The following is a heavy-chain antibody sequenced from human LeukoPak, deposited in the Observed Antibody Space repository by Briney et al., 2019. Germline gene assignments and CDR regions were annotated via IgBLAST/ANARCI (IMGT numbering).Heavy chain of an antibody. V-gene: IGHV3-13*01. J-gene: IGHJ2*01. Sequence: AGSLSLSCAAYGFTFSNYDLHWIRQAPGEGLEWVSAVDTAGNTYYPGSVRGRFTISVETAKNSLYLQMNSLSAGDTAVYYCGRTTVASGPYWYFDLWGRGTLVTVS. CDR3: GRTTVASGPYWYFDL. D-gene: IGHD4-23*01. CDR1: GFTFSNYD. CDR2: VDTAGNT.